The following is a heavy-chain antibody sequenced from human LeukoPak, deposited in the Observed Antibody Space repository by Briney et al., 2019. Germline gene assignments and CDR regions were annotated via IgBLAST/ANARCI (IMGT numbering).Heavy chain of an antibody. V-gene: IGHV4-4*02. CDR3: ARSPSITGTLYFQH. J-gene: IGHJ1*01. CDR2: IFHSGST. CDR1: GGSLSSTNW. D-gene: IGHD1-7*01. Sequence: SETLSLTCAVSGGSLSSTNWWSWVRQPPGKGLEWIGEIFHSGSTNYNPSLKSRVTISVDTSKNQFSLKLSSVTAADTAVYYCARSPSITGTLYFQHWGQGTLVTVSS.